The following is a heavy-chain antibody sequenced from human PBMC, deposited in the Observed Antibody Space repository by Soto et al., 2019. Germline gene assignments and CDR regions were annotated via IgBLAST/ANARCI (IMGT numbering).Heavy chain of an antibody. Sequence: EVQLVESGGGLVQPGGSLRLSCAASGFTFNSSEMNRVRRVPGKGMEWLSYMNSGGLNKYYAASVKGRFTVSRDNAKNLLYLQMNSLRADDTGIYYCARTACSSIPCITAYYYYGMDLWGQGTAVTVSS. CDR2: MNSGGLNK. CDR3: ARTACSSIPCITAYYYYGMDL. CDR1: GFTFNSSE. D-gene: IGHD2-21*01. V-gene: IGHV3-48*03. J-gene: IGHJ6*02.